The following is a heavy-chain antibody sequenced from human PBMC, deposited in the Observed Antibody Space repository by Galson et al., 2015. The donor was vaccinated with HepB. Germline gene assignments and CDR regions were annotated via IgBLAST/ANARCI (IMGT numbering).Heavy chain of an antibody. CDR3: AKDMGIYSSRWEVLDY. Sequence: SLRLSCAASGFTFHDFGMHWVRQVPGKGLEWVSGISWNSGRIGYADSVKGRFTISRDNAKNSLFLQMNSLRAEDTALYYCAKDMGIYSSRWEVLDYWGQGTLVTVSS. D-gene: IGHD6-13*01. CDR2: ISWNSGRI. J-gene: IGHJ4*02. V-gene: IGHV3-9*01. CDR1: GFTFHDFG.